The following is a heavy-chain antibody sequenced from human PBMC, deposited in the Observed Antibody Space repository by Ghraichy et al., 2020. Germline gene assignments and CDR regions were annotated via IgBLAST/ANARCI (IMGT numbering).Heavy chain of an antibody. CDR3: ALEEQQLVRAPYFDY. CDR2: IFSNDEK. CDR1: GFSLSNARMG. J-gene: IGHJ4*02. D-gene: IGHD6-13*01. V-gene: IGHV2-26*01. Sequence: SGPTLVKPTETLTLTCTVSGFSLSNARMGVSWIRQPPGKALEWLAHIFSNDEKSYSTSLKSRLTISKDTSKSQVVLTMTNMDPVDTATYYCALEEQQLVRAPYFDYWGQGTLVTVSS.